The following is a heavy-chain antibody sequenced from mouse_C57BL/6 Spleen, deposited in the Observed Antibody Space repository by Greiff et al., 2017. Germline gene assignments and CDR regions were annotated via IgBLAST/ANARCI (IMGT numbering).Heavy chain of an antibody. Sequence: QVQLKQPGAELVKPGASVKLSCKASGYTFTSYWMHWVKQRPGRGLEWIGRIDPNSGGTKYNEKFKSKATLTVDKPSSTAYMQLSSLTSEDSAVYYCARNGGYGSLYYYAMDYWGQGTSVTVSS. CDR1: GYTFTSYW. CDR3: ARNGGYGSLYYYAMDY. D-gene: IGHD1-1*01. CDR2: IDPNSGGT. J-gene: IGHJ4*01. V-gene: IGHV1-72*01.